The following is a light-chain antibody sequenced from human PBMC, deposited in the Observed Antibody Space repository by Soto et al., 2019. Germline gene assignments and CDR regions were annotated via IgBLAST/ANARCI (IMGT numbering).Light chain of an antibody. J-gene: IGKJ2*01. CDR1: QSISSW. CDR2: KAS. Sequence: DIQMTQSPSTLSASVGDRVTITCRASQSISSWLAWYQQKPGKAPKLLIYKASSLESGVPSRFSGSGSGTEFTLTISSLQPDDFATXYCXXXNSYSPPGYTFGQGTKLEIK. V-gene: IGKV1-5*03. CDR3: XXXNSYSPPGYT.